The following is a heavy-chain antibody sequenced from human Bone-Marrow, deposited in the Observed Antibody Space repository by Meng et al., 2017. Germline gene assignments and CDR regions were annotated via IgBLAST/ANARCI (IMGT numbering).Heavy chain of an antibody. D-gene: IGHD6-13*01. Sequence: GESLKISCAASGFTFSSYEMNWVRQAPGKGLEWVSYISSSGSTIYYADSVKGRFTISRDNAKNSLYLQMNSLRAEDTAVYYCARIGYSSSWYYRSLPYYFDYWGQGTLVTVSS. V-gene: IGHV3-48*03. CDR2: ISSSGSTI. CDR3: ARIGYSSSWYYRSLPYYFDY. CDR1: GFTFSSYE. J-gene: IGHJ4*02.